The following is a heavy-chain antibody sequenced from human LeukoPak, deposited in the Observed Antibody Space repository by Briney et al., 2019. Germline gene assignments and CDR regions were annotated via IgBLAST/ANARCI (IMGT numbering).Heavy chain of an antibody. V-gene: IGHV4-4*02. CDR1: GGSLSSSNW. D-gene: IGHD6-19*01. J-gene: IGHJ4*02. CDR3: ARVRYSSGWKYFDY. CDR2: IYHSGST. Sequence: SETLSLTCAVSGGSLSSSNWWSWVRQPPGKGLEWIGEIYHSGSTNYNPSLKSRVTISVDKSKNQFSLKLSSVTAADTAVYYCARVRYSSGWKYFDYWGQGTLVTVSS.